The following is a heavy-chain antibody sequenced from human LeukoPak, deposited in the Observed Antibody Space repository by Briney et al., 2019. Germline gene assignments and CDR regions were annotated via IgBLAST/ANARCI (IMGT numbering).Heavy chain of an antibody. D-gene: IGHD6-13*01. Sequence: PGGSLRLSCAGSGFTFDDYAMHWVRQPPGKGLEWVSLISGDGDTTYYADSVKGRFTISRDNSKNSLYLQMNSLRTGDTALYYCAKDIAAAAFFDSWGHGTLVTVSS. J-gene: IGHJ4*01. V-gene: IGHV3-43*02. CDR1: GFTFDDYA. CDR3: AKDIAAAAFFDS. CDR2: ISGDGDTT.